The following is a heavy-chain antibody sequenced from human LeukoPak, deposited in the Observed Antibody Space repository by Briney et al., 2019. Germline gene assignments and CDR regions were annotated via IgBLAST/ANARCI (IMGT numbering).Heavy chain of an antibody. CDR1: GFTFNNAW. CDR2: IKSKTDGGTR. D-gene: IGHD3-10*01. Sequence: PGGSLRLSCAASGFTFNNAWMSWVRQAPGKGLEWVGRIKSKTDGGTRDYAAPVKVRFTISRDDSKNTLYLQMNSLKTEDTAVYYCNTDYTSGSPYWGQGTLVTVSS. CDR3: NTDYTSGSPY. J-gene: IGHJ4*02. V-gene: IGHV3-15*01.